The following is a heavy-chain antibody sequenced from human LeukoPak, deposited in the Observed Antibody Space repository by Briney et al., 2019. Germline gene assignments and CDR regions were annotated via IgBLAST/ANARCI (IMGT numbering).Heavy chain of an antibody. V-gene: IGHV5-51*01. CDR2: IYPGDSNS. CDR1: GYGFTSYW. D-gene: IGHD5-12*01. Sequence: GESLKISCRGSGYGFTSYWIVWVRQMPGKGLELMGVIYPGDSNSRYSPSVQGQVTISADNSISTAYLQWSSLKASDTAMYYCARRAHSGAMITLDYWGQGTLVTVSS. CDR3: ARRAHSGAMITLDY. J-gene: IGHJ4*02.